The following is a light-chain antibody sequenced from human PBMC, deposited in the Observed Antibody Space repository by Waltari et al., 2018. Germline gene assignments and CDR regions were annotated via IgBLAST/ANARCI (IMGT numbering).Light chain of an antibody. CDR3: QQSTT. J-gene: IGKJ3*01. V-gene: IGKV3-11*01. CDR1: QSVSSY. Sequence: DIVLTQSPATVSLSPGERATLSCRASQSVSSYLAWYQQKPGQAPRLLIYDASNRATGIPARFSGSGSGTDFTLTISSLEPEDFAVYYCQQSTTFGPGTKVDIK. CDR2: DAS.